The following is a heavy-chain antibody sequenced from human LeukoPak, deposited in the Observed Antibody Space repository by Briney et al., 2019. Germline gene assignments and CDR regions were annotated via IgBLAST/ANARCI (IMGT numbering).Heavy chain of an antibody. J-gene: IGHJ4*02. CDR1: GFTFSSYA. Sequence: GGSLRLSCAASGFTFSSYAMHWVRQAPGKGLEWVAVISYDGSNKYYADSVKGRFTISRDNSKNTLYLQMNSLRAEDTAVYYCARDNFYDSSFDYWGQGTLVTVSS. CDR3: ARDNFYDSSFDY. V-gene: IGHV3-30-3*01. CDR2: ISYDGSNK. D-gene: IGHD3-22*01.